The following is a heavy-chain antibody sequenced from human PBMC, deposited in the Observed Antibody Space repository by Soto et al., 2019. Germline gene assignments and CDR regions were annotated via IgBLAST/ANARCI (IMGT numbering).Heavy chain of an antibody. V-gene: IGHV1-46*01. CDR3: ARDYAPVAGTHYYGMDV. D-gene: IGHD6-19*01. CDR1: GYTFTSYY. J-gene: IGHJ6*02. Sequence: QVQLVQSGAEVKKPGASVKVSCKASGYTFTSYYMHWERQAPGQGLEWMGIINPSGGSTSYAQKFQGRVTMTRDTSTSTVYMELSSLRSEDTAVYYCARDYAPVAGTHYYGMDVWGQGTTVTVSS. CDR2: INPSGGST.